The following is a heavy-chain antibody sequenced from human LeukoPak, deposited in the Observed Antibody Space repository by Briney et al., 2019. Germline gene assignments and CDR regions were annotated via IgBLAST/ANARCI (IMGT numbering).Heavy chain of an antibody. D-gene: IGHD3-10*01. CDR2: IYHSGST. CDR3: ARVPYYGTGDYGMDV. CDR1: GFTFSSYW. Sequence: GSLRLSCAASGFTFSSYWMSWVRQAPGKGLEWIGEIYHSGSTNYNPSLKSRVTISVDKSKNQFSLKLSSVTAADTAVYYCARVPYYGTGDYGMDVWGKGTTVTVSS. J-gene: IGHJ6*04. V-gene: IGHV4-4*02.